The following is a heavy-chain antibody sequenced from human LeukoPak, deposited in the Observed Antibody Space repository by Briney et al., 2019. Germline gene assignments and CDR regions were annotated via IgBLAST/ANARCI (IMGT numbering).Heavy chain of an antibody. CDR2: ISSSSSYI. CDR1: GFTFSSYS. CDR3: ARASFRRRTTVVTPDFDY. V-gene: IGHV3-21*01. D-gene: IGHD4-23*01. J-gene: IGHJ4*02. Sequence: GGSLRLSCAASGFTFSSYSMNWVRQAPGKGLEWVSSISSSSSYIYYADSVKGRFTISRDNAKNSLYLQMNSLRAEDTAVYYCARASFRRRTTVVTPDFDYWGQGTLVTVSS.